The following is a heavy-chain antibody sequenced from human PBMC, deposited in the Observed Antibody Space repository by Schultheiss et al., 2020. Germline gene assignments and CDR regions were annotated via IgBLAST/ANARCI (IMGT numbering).Heavy chain of an antibody. CDR2: INSDGSST. V-gene: IGHV3-74*01. D-gene: IGHD6-19*01. J-gene: IGHJ4*02. CDR3: ARGTSGWPLDY. CDR1: GFIFSAYW. Sequence: GGSLRLSCEASGFIFSAYWMTWVRQAPGKGLVWVSRINSDGSSTSYADSVKGRFTISRDNSKNTLFLQMNSLRAEDTAVYYCARGTSGWPLDYWGQGTLVTVSS.